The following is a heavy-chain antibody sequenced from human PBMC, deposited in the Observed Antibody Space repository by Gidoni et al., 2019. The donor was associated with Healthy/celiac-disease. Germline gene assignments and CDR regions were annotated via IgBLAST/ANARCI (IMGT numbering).Heavy chain of an antibody. V-gene: IGHV3-30-3*01. D-gene: IGHD5-18*01. J-gene: IGHJ4*02. CDR2: ISYDGSNK. Sequence: QVQLVESGGGVVQPGRSLRLSCAASGFTFSSYAMHWVRQAPGKGLEWVAVISYDGSNKYYADSVKGRFTISRDNSKNTLYLQMNSLRAEDTAVYYCARALSVDTAMVTNYWGQGTLVTVSS. CDR3: ARALSVDTAMVTNY. CDR1: GFTFSSYA.